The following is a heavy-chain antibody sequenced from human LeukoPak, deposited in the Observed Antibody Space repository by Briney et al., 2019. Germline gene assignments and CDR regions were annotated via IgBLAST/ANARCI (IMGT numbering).Heavy chain of an antibody. D-gene: IGHD6-6*01. CDR1: GYIFSIYA. V-gene: IGHV7-4-1*02. CDR3: ARTRSSYRPAPYDY. Sequence: ASVTVSFKSSGYIFSIYAMIWVRQAPAQGLELMGCINTNTGNPTYAQGFTGRFVFSSDTSVSTAYLQISSLKAEDTAVYYCARTRSSYRPAPYDYWGQETLVTIS. J-gene: IGHJ4*02. CDR2: INTNTGNP.